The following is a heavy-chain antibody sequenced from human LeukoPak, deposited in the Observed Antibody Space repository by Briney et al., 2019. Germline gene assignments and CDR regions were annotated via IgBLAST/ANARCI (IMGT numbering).Heavy chain of an antibody. J-gene: IGHJ4*02. CDR2: MNPNSGNT. Sequence: ASVKVSCKASGYTFTSYDINWVRQATGQGLEWMGWMNPNSGNTGYAQKFQGRVSLTRDTSTNTVYMQLSSLKSEDTAVYYCASTSDDTTTWYNLDYWGLGTLVTVSS. V-gene: IGHV1-8*01. D-gene: IGHD6-13*01. CDR1: GYTFTSYD. CDR3: ASTSDDTTTWYNLDY.